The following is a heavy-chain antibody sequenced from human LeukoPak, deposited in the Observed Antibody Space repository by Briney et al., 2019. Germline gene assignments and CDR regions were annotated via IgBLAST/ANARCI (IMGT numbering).Heavy chain of an antibody. D-gene: IGHD6-25*01. V-gene: IGHV1-2*02. CDR1: GYTFTGYY. Sequence: GASVKVSCKASGYTFTGYYMHWVRQAPGQGLEWMGWINPNGGGTNYAQKFQGRVTMTWNTSISTAYMELNSLTSDDTAVYYCARGGTWFDPWGQGTLVTVSS. CDR2: INPNGGGT. J-gene: IGHJ5*02. CDR3: ARGGTWFDP.